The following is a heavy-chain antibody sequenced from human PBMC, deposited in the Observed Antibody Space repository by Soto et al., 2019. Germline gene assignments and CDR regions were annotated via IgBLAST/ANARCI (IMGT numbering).Heavy chain of an antibody. D-gene: IGHD6-6*01. CDR3: ASWSLFIAARPDAFDI. CDR2: IYSGGST. CDR1: GFTVSSNY. Sequence: GGSLRLSCAASGFTVSSNYMSWVRQAPGKGLEWVSVIYSGGSTYYADSVKGRFTISRDNSKNTLYLQMNSLRAEDTAVYYCASWSLFIAARPDAFDIWGQGTMVTVSS. J-gene: IGHJ3*02. V-gene: IGHV3-53*01.